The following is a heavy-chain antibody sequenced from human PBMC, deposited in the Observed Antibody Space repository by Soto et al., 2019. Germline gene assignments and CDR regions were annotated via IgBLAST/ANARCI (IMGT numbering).Heavy chain of an antibody. V-gene: IGHV3-30*18. Sequence: PGGSMRLSCAAGGFTFSSYGMHWARQAPGTGLEWVAVMSYDGSKYYADTVKGRFTISRDNSKNTLYLQINSLRPEDTAVYYCAKDFTPWFGDYFYYYYGMDVWGQGTAVTVSS. J-gene: IGHJ6*02. D-gene: IGHD4-17*01. CDR2: MSYDGSK. CDR3: AKDFTPWFGDYFYYYYGMDV. CDR1: GFTFSSYG.